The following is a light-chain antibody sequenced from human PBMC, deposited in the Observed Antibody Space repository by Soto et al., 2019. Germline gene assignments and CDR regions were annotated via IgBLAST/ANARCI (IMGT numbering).Light chain of an antibody. Sequence: QSAMTQPASVSGSPGQSITISCTGTSSDVGGSNYVSWYQPHPGKAPKFMIYDVSTPFSGSKSGNTASLTISGLQAEDEADYYCNSYTTSNARQIVFGTGTKLTVL. CDR3: NSYTTSNARQIV. CDR2: DV. V-gene: IGLV2-14*01. J-gene: IGLJ1*01. CDR1: SSDVGGSNY.